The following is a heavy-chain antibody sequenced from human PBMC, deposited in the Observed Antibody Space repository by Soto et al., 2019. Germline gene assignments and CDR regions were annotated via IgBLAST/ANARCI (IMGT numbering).Heavy chain of an antibody. CDR2: IYYSGST. J-gene: IGHJ4*02. CDR3: ARHGGVELELPYYFDY. Sequence: PSETLSLTCTVSGGSISSYYWSWIRQPPGKGLEWIGYIYYSGSTNYNPSLKSRVTISVDTSKNQFSLKLSSVTAADTAVYYCARHGGVELELPYYFDYWGQGTLVTVSS. CDR1: GGSISSYY. D-gene: IGHD1-7*01. V-gene: IGHV4-59*08.